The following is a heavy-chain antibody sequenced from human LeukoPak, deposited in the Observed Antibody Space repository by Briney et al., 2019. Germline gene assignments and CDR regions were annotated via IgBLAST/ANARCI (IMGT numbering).Heavy chain of an antibody. V-gene: IGHV3-7*05. Sequence: HPGGSLRLSCAASGFTFSSYGMHWVRQTPGKGLEWVANIKQDGSEEYYVDSVKGRFTISRDNAKNSLYFQMNSLRPEDTAVYYCARDPLDHWGQGALVTVSS. CDR2: IKQDGSEE. CDR3: ARDPLDH. CDR1: GFTFSSYG. J-gene: IGHJ5*02.